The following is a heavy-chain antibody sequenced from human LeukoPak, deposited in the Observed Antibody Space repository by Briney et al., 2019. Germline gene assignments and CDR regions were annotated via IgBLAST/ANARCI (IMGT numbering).Heavy chain of an antibody. CDR1: GGTFGSYA. D-gene: IGHD5-18*01. Sequence: SVKVSCKASGGTFGSYAISWVRQAPGQGLGWMGRIIPIFGTANYAQKFQGRVTMTTDTSTSTAYMELRSLRSDDTAVYYCARFTRVDTAMAYYFDYWGQGTLVTVSS. CDR3: ARFTRVDTAMAYYFDY. V-gene: IGHV1-69*05. J-gene: IGHJ4*02. CDR2: IIPIFGTA.